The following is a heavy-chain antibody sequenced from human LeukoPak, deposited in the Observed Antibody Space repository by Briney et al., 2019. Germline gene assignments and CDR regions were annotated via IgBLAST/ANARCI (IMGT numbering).Heavy chain of an antibody. V-gene: IGHV3-30*07. D-gene: IGHD6-19*01. CDR2: ISYDGSNK. CDR1: GFTFSSYA. CDR3: AKGVAVASPYYFDY. Sequence: GGSLRLSCAASGFTFSSYAMHWVRQAPGKGLEWVAVISYDGSNKYYADSVKGRFTISRDNSKNTLYLQMNSLRAEDTAVYYCAKGVAVASPYYFDYWGQGTLVTVSS. J-gene: IGHJ4*02.